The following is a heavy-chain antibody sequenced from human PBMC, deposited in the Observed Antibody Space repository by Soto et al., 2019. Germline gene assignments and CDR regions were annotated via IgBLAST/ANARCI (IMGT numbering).Heavy chain of an antibody. D-gene: IGHD2-2*01. J-gene: IGHJ3*02. CDR2: IYYSGST. V-gene: IGHV4-39*01. CDR3: ARHPGLSVVVVPALPTENGHDAFDI. CDR1: GGSISSSSYY. Sequence: QLQLQESGPGLVKPSETLSLTCTVSGGSISSSSYYWGWIRQPPGKGLEWIGSIYYSGSTYYNPSLKIRVTISVDTSKNQFSLKLSSVTAADTAVYYCARHPGLSVVVVPALPTENGHDAFDIWGQGTMVTVSS.